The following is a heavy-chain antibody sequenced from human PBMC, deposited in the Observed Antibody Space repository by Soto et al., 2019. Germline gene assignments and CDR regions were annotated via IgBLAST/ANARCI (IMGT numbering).Heavy chain of an antibody. V-gene: IGHV1-2*02. D-gene: IGHD5-12*01. CDR1: GPTFIAYY. Sequence: QLVQSGAEVKKPGASVRVSCKTSGPTFIAYYIHWVRQAPGQGLEWMGWIDPKSGGTTYEQKFRGRVTMTRDTSINTAYMDLNRLTSDDTAGYYCARVSVDVPEWGQGTLITVSS. CDR3: ARVSVDVPE. J-gene: IGHJ4*02. CDR2: IDPKSGGT.